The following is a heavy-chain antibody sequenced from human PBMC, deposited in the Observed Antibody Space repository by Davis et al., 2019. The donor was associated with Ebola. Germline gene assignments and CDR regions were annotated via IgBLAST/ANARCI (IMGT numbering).Heavy chain of an antibody. CDR2: ISAYNGNT. V-gene: IGHV1-18*04. CDR3: ARDLLLYYYDSSGYYLDY. J-gene: IGHJ4*02. Sequence: AASVKVSCKASGYTFTSYGISWVRQAPGQGLEWMGWISAYNGNTNYAQKLQCRVTMTTDTSTSTAYMELRSLRSDDTAVYYCARDLLLYYYDSSGYYLDYWGQGTLVTVSS. D-gene: IGHD3-22*01. CDR1: GYTFTSYG.